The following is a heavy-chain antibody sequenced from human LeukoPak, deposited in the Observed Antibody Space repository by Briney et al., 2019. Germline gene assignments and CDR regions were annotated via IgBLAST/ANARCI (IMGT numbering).Heavy chain of an antibody. J-gene: IGHJ3*02. D-gene: IGHD2-2*01. CDR1: GFTLSSYA. Sequence: PGGSLRLSCAASGFTLSSYAMHWVRQAPGKGLAWVAVKSYDGSNKYYADSVKGRFTTSRDNSKNTLYLQMNSLRAEDSAVYYCAREEDCSSTSCYYDAFDIWGQGTMVTVSS. CDR2: KSYDGSNK. V-gene: IGHV3-30-3*01. CDR3: AREEDCSSTSCYYDAFDI.